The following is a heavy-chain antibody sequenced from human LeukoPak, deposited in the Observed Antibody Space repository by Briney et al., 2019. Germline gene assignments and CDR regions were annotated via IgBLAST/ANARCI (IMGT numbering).Heavy chain of an antibody. Sequence: PSETLSLTCAVSGGSISSNNWWSWVRQPPGKGLEWIGEIYLSGSTNYNPSLKSRVTISVDKSTNQFSLKLSSVTAADTAVYYCAREPSIVVVPAAIDGRDVWGKGTTVTVSS. CDR3: AREPSIVVVPAAIDGRDV. CDR2: IYLSGST. J-gene: IGHJ6*04. CDR1: GGSISSNNW. V-gene: IGHV4-4*02. D-gene: IGHD2-2*02.